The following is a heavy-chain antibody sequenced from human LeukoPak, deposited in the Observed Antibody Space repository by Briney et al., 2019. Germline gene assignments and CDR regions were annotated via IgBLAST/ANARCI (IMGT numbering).Heavy chain of an antibody. J-gene: IGHJ4*02. CDR2: IRERPHSYST. Sequence: PGGSLRLSCTASGFTFSDHYMDWVRQAPGKGLEWVARIRERPHSYSTEYAASVKGRFTISRDDSKNSLYLQMSSLKTEDTAVYYRARGFRYGSNWGFDYWGQGTLVTVSS. CDR1: GFTFSDHY. V-gene: IGHV3-72*01. D-gene: IGHD3-16*01. CDR3: ARGFRYGSNWGFDY.